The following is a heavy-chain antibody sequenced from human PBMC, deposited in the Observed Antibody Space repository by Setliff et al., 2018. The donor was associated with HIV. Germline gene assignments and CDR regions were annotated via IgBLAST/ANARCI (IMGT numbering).Heavy chain of an antibody. J-gene: IGHJ6*03. CDR3: AREVVVAGVHYYNMDV. CDR1: GYTFTTYA. Sequence: ASVKVSCKASGYTFTTYAMNWVRQAPGQGLGWMGWINTNTGNPTYAQGFTGRFVFSLDTSVSTAYLQISSLKAEDTAVYYCAREVVVAGVHYYNMDVWGKGTTVTVSS. V-gene: IGHV7-4-1*02. D-gene: IGHD2-15*01. CDR2: INTNTGNP.